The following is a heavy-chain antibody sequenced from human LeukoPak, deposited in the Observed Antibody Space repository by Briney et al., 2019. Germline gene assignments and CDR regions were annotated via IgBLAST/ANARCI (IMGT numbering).Heavy chain of an antibody. CDR1: GYTFTSSD. CDR3: ARGIGGNYYFDY. D-gene: IGHD3-16*01. J-gene: IGHJ4*02. Sequence: ASVKVSCKASGYTFTSSDINWVRQATGQGLEWMGWMDPNSGNTGYAQKFQGRVTMTRSTSMSTAYMELSSLRSEDTAVYYCARGIGGNYYFDYWGQGTLVTVSS. CDR2: MDPNSGNT. V-gene: IGHV1-8*01.